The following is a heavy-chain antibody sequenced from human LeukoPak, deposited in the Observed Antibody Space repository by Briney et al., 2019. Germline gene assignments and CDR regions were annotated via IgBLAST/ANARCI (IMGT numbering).Heavy chain of an antibody. CDR3: ASSGSYFPHQDYYFDY. D-gene: IGHD1-26*01. J-gene: IGHJ4*02. CDR1: GYSFASYW. Sequence: GEPLKFSCKGPGYSFASYWIALVRQMPGKGLTWLGISYPGDSDTRYSPSFQCQVTISADKSISTAYLQWSSLKASDTAMYYWASSGSYFPHQDYYFDYWGQGTLVTVSS. V-gene: IGHV5-51*01. CDR2: SYPGDSDT.